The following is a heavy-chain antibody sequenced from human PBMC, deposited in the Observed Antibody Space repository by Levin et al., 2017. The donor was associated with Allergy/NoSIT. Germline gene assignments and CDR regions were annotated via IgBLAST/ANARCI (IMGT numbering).Heavy chain of an antibody. V-gene: IGHV4-39*07. J-gene: IGHJ6*02. CDR3: AGEPHSPYYYHSGLDV. D-gene: IGHD1-26*01. CDR2: IYYDGSA. CDR1: GGSISDDSYY. Sequence: SETLSLTCTVSGGSISDDSYYWAWVRQPPGKGLEWVGSIYYDGSAYYNPSLKTRPTISVDTSKNQFSLRVACVTSADAAVYYCAGEPHSPYYYHSGLDVWGPGTTVTVSS.